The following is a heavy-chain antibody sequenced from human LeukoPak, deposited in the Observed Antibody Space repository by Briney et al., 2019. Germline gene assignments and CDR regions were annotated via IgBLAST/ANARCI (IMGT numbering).Heavy chain of an antibody. J-gene: IGHJ4*02. CDR3: AKQLGYCSDGSCYFPY. Sequence: GGSLRLPCAASGFTFSSSAMSWVRQAPGKGLEWVSAISNNGGYTYYADSVQGRFTISRDNSKSTLCLQMNSLRAEDTAVYYCAKQLGYCSDGSCYFPYWGQGTLVSVSS. D-gene: IGHD2-15*01. CDR1: GFTFSSSA. CDR2: ISNNGGYT. V-gene: IGHV3-23*01.